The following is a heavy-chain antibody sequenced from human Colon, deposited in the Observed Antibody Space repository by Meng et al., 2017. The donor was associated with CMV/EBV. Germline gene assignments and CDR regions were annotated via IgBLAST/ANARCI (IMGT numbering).Heavy chain of an antibody. CDR1: GFTFSSYA. CDR2: ISYDGSNK. D-gene: IGHD2-2*01. V-gene: IGHV3-30-3*01. Sequence: GESLKLSCAASGFTFSSYAMHWGRQAPGKGLEWVAVISYDGSNKYYAESVKGRFTISRDNSKNTLYLKMNSRRAEDTAVYDCARTQARNIVVVPAAVIYWGQGTLVTVSS. CDR3: ARTQARNIVVVPAAVIY. J-gene: IGHJ4*02.